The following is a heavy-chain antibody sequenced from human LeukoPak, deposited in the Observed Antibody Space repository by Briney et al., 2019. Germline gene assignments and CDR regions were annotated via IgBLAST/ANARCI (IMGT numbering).Heavy chain of an antibody. V-gene: IGHV3-66*01. CDR1: GLTVSNNY. Sequence: GGSLRLSCVVSGLTVSNNYMTWVRQAPGKGLEWVSLIFSGGGTYYADSVKGRFTISRDSSKNTLYLQMNSLRAEDTALYYCARDPGAAAVNLWSWGQGTLVTVSS. CDR2: IFSGGGT. CDR3: ARDPGAAAVNLWS. J-gene: IGHJ5*02. D-gene: IGHD6-25*01.